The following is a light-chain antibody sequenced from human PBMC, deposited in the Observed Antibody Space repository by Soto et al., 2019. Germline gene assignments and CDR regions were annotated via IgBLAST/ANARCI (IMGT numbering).Light chain of an antibody. V-gene: IGKV3D-15*01. CDR1: QSVDRN. Sequence: EIVMTQSPGTLSVSTEEGATLSCRASQSVDRNLAWYQQKPGQAPRLLIYGASTRPTGIPDRFSGSGSGTEFSLTISSLQSEDFAVYYCQQYNNWPPITFGQGTRLEIK. J-gene: IGKJ5*01. CDR3: QQYNNWPPIT. CDR2: GAS.